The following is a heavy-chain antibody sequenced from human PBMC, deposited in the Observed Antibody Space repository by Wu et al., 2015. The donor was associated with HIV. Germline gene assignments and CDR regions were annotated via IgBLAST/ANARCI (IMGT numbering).Heavy chain of an antibody. Sequence: QVQLVQSGAEVEKPGASVKVSCKASGYTFTGYYMHWVRQAPGQGLEWMGWINPNSGGTNYAQKFQGRVTMTRDTSISTAYMELSRLRSDDTAVYYCASGHGSGRHQNWFDPWGQGTLVTVSS. V-gene: IGHV1-2*02. CDR1: GYTFTGYY. CDR2: INPNSGGT. D-gene: IGHD3-10*01. CDR3: ASGHGSGRHQNWFDP. J-gene: IGHJ5*02.